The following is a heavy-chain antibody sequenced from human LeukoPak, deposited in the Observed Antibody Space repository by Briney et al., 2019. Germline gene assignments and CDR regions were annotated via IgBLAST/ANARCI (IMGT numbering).Heavy chain of an antibody. CDR2: ISYDGSNK. D-gene: IGHD3-22*01. CDR3: ASITYYYDSSGYSPS. CDR1: GFTFSDHY. V-gene: IGHV3-30-3*01. Sequence: GGSLRLSCAASGFTFSDHYMDWVRQAPGKGLEWVAVISYDGSNKHYADSVRGRFTISRDNSKNTLYLQMNSLRAEDTAVYYCASITYYYDSSGYSPSWGQGTLVTVSS. J-gene: IGHJ4*02.